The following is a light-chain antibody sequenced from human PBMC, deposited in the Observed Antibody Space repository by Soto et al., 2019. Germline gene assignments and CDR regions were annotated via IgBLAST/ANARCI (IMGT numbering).Light chain of an antibody. CDR1: GSDIGAYNY. CDR3: SSFTTSYFYV. Sequence: VLTHPASVSGSPGQSITISCTGSGSDIGAYNYVSWYQQHPGKAPKLLIHGVTRRPSGVSSRFSASKSAYTASLTISGLQAEDEANYYCSSFTTSYFYVFGPGTKVTVL. J-gene: IGLJ1*01. V-gene: IGLV2-14*01. CDR2: GVT.